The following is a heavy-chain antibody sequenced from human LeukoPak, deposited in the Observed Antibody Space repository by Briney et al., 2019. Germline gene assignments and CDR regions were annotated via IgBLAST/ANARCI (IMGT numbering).Heavy chain of an antibody. V-gene: IGHV1-18*01. CDR2: ISAYNGNT. CDR3: XXXXXXXXXXAXXI. Sequence: GYTFXSYGISWVRQAPGQXLXWMGWISAYNGNTNXAQKLQGRVTMTTDTSTSXAYMELRRLRSDDTAVYYCXXXXXXXXXXAXXIWGQGTXVTVSS. CDR1: GYTFXSYG. J-gene: IGHJ3*02.